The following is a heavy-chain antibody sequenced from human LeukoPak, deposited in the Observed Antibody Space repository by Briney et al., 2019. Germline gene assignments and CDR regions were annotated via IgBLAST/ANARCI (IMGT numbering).Heavy chain of an antibody. CDR1: GFTFSNVW. D-gene: IGHD3-16*01. CDR2: IRKATEGGAT. V-gene: IGHV3-15*01. CDR3: ASAMRGSQCTCPDY. Sequence: RTGGSLRLSCAASGFTFSNVWMGWFRQAPGKGLEWVGRIRKATEGGATDYAAPVQGRFTISRDDSSNTLYLQMNSLKTEDTAVYFCASAMRGSQCTCPDYWGQGTLVTVSS. J-gene: IGHJ4*02.